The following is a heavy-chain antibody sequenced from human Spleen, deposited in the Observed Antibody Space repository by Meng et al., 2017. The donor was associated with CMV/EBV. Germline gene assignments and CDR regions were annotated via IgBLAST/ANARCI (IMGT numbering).Heavy chain of an antibody. Sequence: SETLSLTCSVSGGSVSSGSYYWTWIRQAPGKGLEWIGEINHSGSTNYNPSLKSRVTISVDTSKNQFSLKLSSVTAADTAVYYCARGNTFTMMAYWGQGTLVTVSS. D-gene: IGHD3-22*01. CDR3: ARGNTFTMMAY. CDR1: GGSVSSGSYY. V-gene: IGHV4-61*01. J-gene: IGHJ4*02. CDR2: INHSGST.